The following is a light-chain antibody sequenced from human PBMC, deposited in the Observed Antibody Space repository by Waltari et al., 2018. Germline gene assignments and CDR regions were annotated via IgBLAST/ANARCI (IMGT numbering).Light chain of an antibody. CDR2: IDGGGGH. J-gene: IGLJ2*01. CDR3: QTWDPDTVV. CDR1: SEHSAYA. V-gene: IGLV4-69*01. Sequence: QLAVTQSPSASASLGASVKLTCTLSSEHSAYAIAWHQHQPEKGPRFLMTIDGGGGHTKGDGIPDRFSGSSAGAERYLTISRLQYEDEAAYYCQTWDPDTVVFGGGTKLTV.